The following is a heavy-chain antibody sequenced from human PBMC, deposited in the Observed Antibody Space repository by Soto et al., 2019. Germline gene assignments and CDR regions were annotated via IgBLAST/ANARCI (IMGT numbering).Heavy chain of an antibody. Sequence: QVQLVQSGAEVKKPGASVKVSCKASGYTFTSYDINWVRQATGQGLEWMGWMNPNSGNTGYAQKFQGRVTMTRNTSISTAYMELSSLRSEDTAVYYCARVRRWDEWLPHLYYYYYGMDVWGQGTTVTVSS. J-gene: IGHJ6*02. D-gene: IGHD3-3*01. CDR3: ARVRRWDEWLPHLYYYYYGMDV. CDR2: MNPNSGNT. V-gene: IGHV1-8*01. CDR1: GYTFTSYD.